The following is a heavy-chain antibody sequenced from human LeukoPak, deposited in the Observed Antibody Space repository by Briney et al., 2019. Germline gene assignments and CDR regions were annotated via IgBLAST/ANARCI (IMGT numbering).Heavy chain of an antibody. V-gene: IGHV3-43*02. CDR1: GLTFEDFA. Sequence: GGSLRLSCAASGLTFEDFAMHWVRQAPGKGLEWVSLIRGGAVNTYYAASVEGRFTISRDNSENSLFLQMDNLRTEDTALYYCAKDKSPKYFYGMDVWGQGTMVTVSS. CDR2: IRGGAVNT. CDR3: AKDKSPKYFYGMDV. J-gene: IGHJ6*02.